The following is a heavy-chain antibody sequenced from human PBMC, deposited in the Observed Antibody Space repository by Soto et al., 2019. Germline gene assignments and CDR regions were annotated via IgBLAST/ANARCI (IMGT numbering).Heavy chain of an antibody. CDR3: ARDPGYCTNGVCPIFDF. D-gene: IGHD2-8*01. V-gene: IGHV4-59*02. CDR1: GDSVTNYF. Sequence: SETLSLTCTVSGDSVTNYFWSWMRQPPGKGLEWIGHMYHGGRTNYSPSLKSRVTMSLGSSKNQFSLNLSSVTAADTAVYFCARDPGYCTNGVCPIFDFWGQGVLVTVSS. CDR2: MYHGGRT. J-gene: IGHJ4*02.